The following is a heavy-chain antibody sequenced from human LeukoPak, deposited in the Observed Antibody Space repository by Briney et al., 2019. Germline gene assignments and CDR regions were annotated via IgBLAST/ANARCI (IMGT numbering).Heavy chain of an antibody. CDR2: IYTSGST. CDR3: ARAPGGYRGFDY. J-gene: IGHJ4*02. Sequence: SETLSLTCTVSGGSISSGSYYWSWIRQPAGKGLEWIGRIYTSGSTNYNPSLKSRVTMSVDTSKNQFSLKLSSVTAADTAVYYCARAPGGYRGFDYWGQGTLVTVSS. D-gene: IGHD6-25*01. CDR1: GGSISSGSYY. V-gene: IGHV4-61*02.